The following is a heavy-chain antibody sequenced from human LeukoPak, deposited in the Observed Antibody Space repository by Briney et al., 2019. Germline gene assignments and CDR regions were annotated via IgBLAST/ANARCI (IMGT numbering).Heavy chain of an antibody. D-gene: IGHD4-17*01. CDR3: ARGEDYGDYVFDY. CDR2: IYYSGST. J-gene: IGHJ4*02. Sequence: PSETLSLTCTVSGGSISSSSYYWGWIRQPPGKGLEWIGSIYYSGSTYYNPSLKSRVTISVDTSKNQFSLKLSSVTAADTAVYYCARGEDYGDYVFDYWGQGTLVTVSS. V-gene: IGHV4-39*07. CDR1: GGSISSSSYY.